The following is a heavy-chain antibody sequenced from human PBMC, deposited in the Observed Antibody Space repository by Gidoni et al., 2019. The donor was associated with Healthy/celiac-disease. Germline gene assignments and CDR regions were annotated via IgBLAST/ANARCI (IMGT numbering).Heavy chain of an antibody. D-gene: IGHD6-19*01. Sequence: EVQLVESGVGLVQRGGCLRRPWAACGFTFSDFWMHWGRQAPGKGLVWVSRINSDGSSTNYADSVKGRCTISRDNAKNTLYLQMNSLRAEDTAVYYCARDGGSSGWSDPEMDYWGQGTLVTVSS. CDR1: GFTFSDFW. V-gene: IGHV3-74*01. CDR2: INSDGSST. J-gene: IGHJ4*02. CDR3: ARDGGSSGWSDPEMDY.